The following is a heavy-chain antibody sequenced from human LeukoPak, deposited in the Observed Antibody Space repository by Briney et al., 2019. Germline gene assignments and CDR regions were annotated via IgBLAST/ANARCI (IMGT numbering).Heavy chain of an antibody. D-gene: IGHD5-12*01. CDR3: ARAPGADSGYDPYYYYYYYGMDV. J-gene: IGHJ6*02. CDR2: ISANNGYT. CDR1: GYSFTSSG. V-gene: IGHV1-18*01. Sequence: ASVKVSCKASGYSFTSSGISWVRQAPGQGLEWMGWISANNGYTNYAQKLQGRVTMTTDTSTTTAYMELRSLISDDTAVYYCARAPGADSGYDPYYYYYYYGMDVWGQGTTVTVSS.